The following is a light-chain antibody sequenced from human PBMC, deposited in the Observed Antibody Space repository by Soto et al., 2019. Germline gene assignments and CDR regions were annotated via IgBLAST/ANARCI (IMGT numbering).Light chain of an antibody. J-gene: IGKJ5*01. CDR3: QRRSIWPVS. V-gene: IGKV3D-20*02. Sequence: ENVLTQSPGTLSLSPGERATLSCRASQSVGRNYLAWFQQKSGQAPRLVIYGASSRAAGIPDRLSGSGSGTDFTLTISRLEPEDFGVYYCQRRSIWPVSFGQGTRLEI. CDR1: QSVGRNY. CDR2: GAS.